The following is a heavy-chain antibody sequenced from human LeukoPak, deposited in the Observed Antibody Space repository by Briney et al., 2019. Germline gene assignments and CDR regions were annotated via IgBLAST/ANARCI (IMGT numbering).Heavy chain of an antibody. D-gene: IGHD6-19*01. CDR2: IIPIFGTA. CDR3: ARILEKVGWIYDAFDI. V-gene: IGHV1-69*13. Sequence: GASVKVSCKASGYTFTGYYMHWVRQAPGQGLEWMGGIIPIFGTANYAQKFQGRVTITADESTSTAYMELSSLRSEDTAVYYCARILEKVGWIYDAFDIWGQGTMVTVSS. CDR1: GYTFTGYY. J-gene: IGHJ3*02.